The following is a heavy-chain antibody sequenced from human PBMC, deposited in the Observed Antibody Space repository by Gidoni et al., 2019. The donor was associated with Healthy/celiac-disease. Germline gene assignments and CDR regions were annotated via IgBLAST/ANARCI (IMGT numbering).Heavy chain of an antibody. D-gene: IGHD3-3*01. Sequence: QVQLVESVGGVVQPGRYLRLPCAASGFTFSSYAMHWVRQAPGKGLEWVAVISYDGSNKYYADSVKGRFTISRDNSKNTLYLQMNSLRAEDTAVYYCARDVLDFWSGYSSPSNWFDPWGQGTLVTVSS. CDR3: ARDVLDFWSGYSSPSNWFDP. CDR2: ISYDGSNK. J-gene: IGHJ5*02. CDR1: GFTFSSYA. V-gene: IGHV3-30-3*01.